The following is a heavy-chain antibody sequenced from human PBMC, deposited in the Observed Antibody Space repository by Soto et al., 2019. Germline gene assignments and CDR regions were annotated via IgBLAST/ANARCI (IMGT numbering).Heavy chain of an antibody. CDR1: GFTFSSYG. D-gene: IGHD3-22*01. CDR3: AKLRNAYHDSSGYYAPFDY. V-gene: IGHV3-30*18. CDR2: ISYDGSNK. J-gene: IGHJ4*02. Sequence: QVQLVGSGGGVVQPGRSLRLSCAASGFTFSSYGMHWVRQAPGKGLEWVAVISYDGSNKYYADSVKGRFTISRDNSKNTLYLQMNSLRDEDTAVYYCAKLRNAYHDSSGYYAPFDYWGRGTLVTVSS.